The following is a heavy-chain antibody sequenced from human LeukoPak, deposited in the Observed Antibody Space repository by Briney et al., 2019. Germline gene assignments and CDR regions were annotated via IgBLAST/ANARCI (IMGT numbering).Heavy chain of an antibody. CDR2: ISGSGAGK. V-gene: IGHV3-23*01. D-gene: IGHD4-17*01. CDR3: AKAAYGDYAGAFDI. J-gene: IGHJ3*02. CDR1: GFTFSNYA. Sequence: PGGSLRLSCAASGFTFSNYAMTWVRQAPGKGLEWVSSISGSGAGKFYAAPVKGRFTTSRDNSKNTLYVQMNSLRAEDTAVYYCAKAAYGDYAGAFDIWGQGTMVIVSS.